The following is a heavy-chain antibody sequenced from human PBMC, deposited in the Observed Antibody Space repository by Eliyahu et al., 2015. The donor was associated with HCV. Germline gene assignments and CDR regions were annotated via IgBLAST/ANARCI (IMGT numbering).Heavy chain of an antibody. D-gene: IGHD2-21*02. V-gene: IGHV1-2*02. J-gene: IGHJ4*02. Sequence: QVQLVQSGAEVKKPGASVKVSCKXSGYXFTGYYMHWVRQAPGQGLEWMGWINXNSGGTNYAQKFQGRVTMTRDTSIXTAYMELSRLRSDDTAVYYCARGGKVVVTGAFDYWGQGTLVTVSS. CDR1: GYXFTGYY. CDR2: INXNSGGT. CDR3: ARGGKVVVTGAFDY.